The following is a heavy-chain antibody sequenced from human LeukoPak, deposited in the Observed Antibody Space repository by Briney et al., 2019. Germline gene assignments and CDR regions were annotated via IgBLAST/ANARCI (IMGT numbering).Heavy chain of an antibody. CDR3: ARHRDYDT. CDR1: GSSINNNF. D-gene: IGHD3-16*01. V-gene: IGHV4-59*08. CDR2: VYSTGSA. J-gene: IGHJ4*01. Sequence: PSETLSLTCTVSGSSINNNFWTWIRQPPGKGLEWIGHVYSTGSANYNPSLKSRVLISGDTSKNQISLKLTSVTAADTAVYFCARHRDYDTWGHGTLVTVSS.